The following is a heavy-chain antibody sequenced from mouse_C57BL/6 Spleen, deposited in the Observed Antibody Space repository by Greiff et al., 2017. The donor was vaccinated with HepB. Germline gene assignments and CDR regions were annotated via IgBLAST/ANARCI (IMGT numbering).Heavy chain of an antibody. D-gene: IGHD4-1*01. Sequence: VQLQQPGAELVKPGASVKVSCKASGYTFTSYWMHWVKQRPGQGLEWIGRIHPSDSDTNYNQKFKGKATLTVDKSSSTAYMQLSSLTSEDSAVYYCATLDWVYAMDYWGQGTSVTVSS. CDR1: GYTFTSYW. CDR2: IHPSDSDT. J-gene: IGHJ4*01. V-gene: IGHV1-74*01. CDR3: ATLDWVYAMDY.